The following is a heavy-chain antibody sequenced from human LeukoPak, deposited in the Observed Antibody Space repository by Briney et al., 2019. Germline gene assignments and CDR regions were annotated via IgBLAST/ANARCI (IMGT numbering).Heavy chain of an antibody. CDR1: GGSMSSGGYS. CDR3: AKMSSSSNWFDP. Sequence: SETLSLTCAVSGGSMSSGGYSWSWIRQPPGKGLEFIGYIYHSGTIYYHPSLKSRLTISVDRSENQLSLKLTSVTAADTAVYYCAKMSSSSNWFDPWGQGTLVTVSS. CDR2: IYHSGTI. V-gene: IGHV4-30-2*01. D-gene: IGHD6-6*01. J-gene: IGHJ5*02.